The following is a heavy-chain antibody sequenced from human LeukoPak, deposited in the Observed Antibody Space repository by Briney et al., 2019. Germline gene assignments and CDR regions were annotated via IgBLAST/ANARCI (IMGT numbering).Heavy chain of an antibody. D-gene: IGHD3-16*02. V-gene: IGHV3-74*01. CDR3: ARAGSYRFDY. J-gene: IGHJ4*02. CDR1: GFIFSSYW. Sequence: GGSLRLFCAACGFIFSSYWIHWVRQARGKGRVWVSRINSNGIKTHYADSVKGRFTTFRDNAKNTLYLQMNSLGVEDTAVYYCARAGSYRFDYWGQGTLVTVSS. CDR2: INSNGIKT.